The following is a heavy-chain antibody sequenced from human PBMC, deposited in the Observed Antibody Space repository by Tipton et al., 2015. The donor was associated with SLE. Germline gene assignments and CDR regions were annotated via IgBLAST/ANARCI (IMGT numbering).Heavy chain of an antibody. CDR1: GFALSDHY. V-gene: IGHV3-11*04. Sequence: GSLRLSCAASGFALSDHYMSWIRQAPGKGLEWISYISSSGVTTYYADSVQGRFTISRDNAKNSLFLQMNSVRAEDTGVYYCARNTGVEFDHWGQGTLVTVSS. CDR2: ISSSGVTT. D-gene: IGHD7-27*01. J-gene: IGHJ4*02. CDR3: ARNTGVEFDH.